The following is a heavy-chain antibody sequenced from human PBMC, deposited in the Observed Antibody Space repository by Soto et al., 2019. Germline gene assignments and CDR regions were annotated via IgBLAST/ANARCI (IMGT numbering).Heavy chain of an antibody. Sequence: VGSLRLSCAASGFTFSSYAMSWVGQAPGKGLEWVSAISGSGGSTNYADSVKGRFTISRYNSKNTLYLQMNSLRAEDTAVYYCANGPGLYGDDYYYYGMDVWGQETTVTVSS. CDR2: ISGSGGST. CDR1: GFTFSSYA. D-gene: IGHD4-17*01. V-gene: IGHV3-23*01. CDR3: ANGPGLYGDDYYYYGMDV. J-gene: IGHJ6*02.